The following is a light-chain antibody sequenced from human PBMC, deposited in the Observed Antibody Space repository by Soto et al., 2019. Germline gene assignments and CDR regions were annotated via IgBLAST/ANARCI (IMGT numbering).Light chain of an antibody. CDR2: GAS. V-gene: IGKV3-15*01. Sequence: EIVMTQSPATLSVSPGESATLSCRASQSVSSNLVWYQQKPGQAPRLLIYGASTRATGIPARFSGSGSGTEFTLTISSLQSEDFAVYYCQHYNHWPYTFGQGTRLEIK. J-gene: IGKJ2*01. CDR3: QHYNHWPYT. CDR1: QSVSSN.